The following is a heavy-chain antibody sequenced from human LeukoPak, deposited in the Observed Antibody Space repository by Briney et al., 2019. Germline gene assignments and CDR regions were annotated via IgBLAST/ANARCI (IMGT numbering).Heavy chain of an antibody. CDR2: ISYDGSNK. CDR1: GFTFSSYA. V-gene: IGHV3-30-3*01. CDR3: ARGERRGSTSCYGWFDP. J-gene: IGHJ5*02. D-gene: IGHD2-2*01. Sequence: PGRSLRLSCAASGFTFSSYAMHWVRQAPGKGLEWVAVISYDGSNKYYADSVKGRFTISRDNSKNTLYLQMNSLRAEDTAVYYCARGERRGSTSCYGWFDPWGQGTLVTVSS.